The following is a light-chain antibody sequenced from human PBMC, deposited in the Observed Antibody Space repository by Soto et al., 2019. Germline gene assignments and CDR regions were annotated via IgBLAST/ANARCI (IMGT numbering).Light chain of an antibody. CDR1: SSDVGGFTY. Sequence: QAVLTQPASVSGSLGQSITIACTGTSSDVGGFTYVSWYQQHPGKAPKLMIYEVSNRPSGVSNRFSGYKSGNTAYLTISGLQAEDEADYYCSSYTSSSTYVFGSGTKVTVX. J-gene: IGLJ1*01. CDR2: EVS. CDR3: SSYTSSSTYV. V-gene: IGLV2-14*01.